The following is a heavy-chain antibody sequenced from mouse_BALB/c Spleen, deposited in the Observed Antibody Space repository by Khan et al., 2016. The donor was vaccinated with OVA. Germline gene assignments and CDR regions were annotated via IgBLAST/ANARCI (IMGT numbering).Heavy chain of an antibody. D-gene: IGHD1-1*01. V-gene: IGHV3-8*02. J-gene: IGHJ4*01. Sequence: IQLVQSGPSLVKPSQTLSLTCSVTGDSITSGFRNWIRKFPGNKFEYLGYITYSGNTYYNPSLKSRISITRDTSKSQYYLQLNSVTTEDTATYYCARSYGSWAMDYWGQGTSVTVSS. CDR2: ITYSGNT. CDR3: ARSYGSWAMDY. CDR1: GDSITSGF.